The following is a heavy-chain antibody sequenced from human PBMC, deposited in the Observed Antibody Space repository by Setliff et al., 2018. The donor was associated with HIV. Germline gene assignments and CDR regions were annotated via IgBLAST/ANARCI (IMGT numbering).Heavy chain of an antibody. Sequence: LSLTCTVSGGSISEYYWSWIRQPPGKGLEWIGYIDYSGSTNYNPSLKSRVTISVDTSKNQFSLKLSSVTAADTAVYYCARHKSQPYYFDYWGQGTLVTVSS. CDR3: ARHKSQPYYFDY. CDR1: GGSISEYY. V-gene: IGHV4-59*08. J-gene: IGHJ4*02. CDR2: IDYSGST.